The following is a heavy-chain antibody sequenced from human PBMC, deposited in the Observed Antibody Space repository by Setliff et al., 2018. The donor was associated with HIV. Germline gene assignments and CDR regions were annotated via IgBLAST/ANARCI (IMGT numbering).Heavy chain of an antibody. CDR1: GFTFRSYW. CDR3: ARTVDYKGLDT. J-gene: IGHJ3*02. CDR2: IKQDGNEE. D-gene: IGHD4-4*01. V-gene: IGHV3-7*02. Sequence: GGSLRLSCSASGFTFRSYWMTWVRQPPGKGLEWVANIKQDGNEEDYLDSVKGQFTISRDNAKSTLFLQVNSLRAEDTAMYYCARTVDYKGLDTWGQGTMVTVSS.